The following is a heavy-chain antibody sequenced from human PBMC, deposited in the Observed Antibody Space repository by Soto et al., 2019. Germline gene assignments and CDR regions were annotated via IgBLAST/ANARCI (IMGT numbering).Heavy chain of an antibody. CDR2: INHSGST. D-gene: IGHD3-3*01. CDR3: AREGVIGYRSYYDFWSGQSPFDY. V-gene: IGHV4-34*01. Sequence: QVQLQQWGAGLLKPSETLSLTCAVYGGSFSGYYWSWIRQPPGKGLEWIGEINHSGSTNYNPSLKRRVTISVDTSKNQFSLKLSSVTAADTAVYYCAREGVIGYRSYYDFWSGQSPFDYWGQGTLVTVSS. J-gene: IGHJ4*02. CDR1: GGSFSGYY.